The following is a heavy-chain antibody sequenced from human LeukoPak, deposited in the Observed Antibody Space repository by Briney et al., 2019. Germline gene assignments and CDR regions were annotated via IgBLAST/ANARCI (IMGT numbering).Heavy chain of an antibody. CDR3: AKRVSGTTFY. CDR2: ISGSGATT. Sequence: PGGSLRLSCAASGFTFSSYVMSWVRQAPGEGLEWVSAISGSGATTYYADSAKGRFTISRDNSKNTLYLHMNSLRAEDTAVYYCAKRVSGTTFYWGQGTLVTVSS. CDR1: GFTFSSYV. V-gene: IGHV3-23*01. D-gene: IGHD1-1*01. J-gene: IGHJ4*02.